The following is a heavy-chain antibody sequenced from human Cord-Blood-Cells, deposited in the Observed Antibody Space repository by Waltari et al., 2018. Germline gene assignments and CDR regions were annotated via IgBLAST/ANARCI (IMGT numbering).Heavy chain of an antibody. CDR2: IYYSGST. Sequence: QLQLQESGPGLVKPSETLSLTCTVSGGSISSSSYYWGWIRQPPGKGLEWIGSIYYSGSTYSNPSLKSRVTISVYTSKNQFSLKLSSVTAADTAVYYCARQYSSSSRYFDYWGQGTLVTVSS. D-gene: IGHD6-6*01. J-gene: IGHJ4*02. CDR1: GGSISSSSYY. CDR3: ARQYSSSSRYFDY. V-gene: IGHV4-39*01.